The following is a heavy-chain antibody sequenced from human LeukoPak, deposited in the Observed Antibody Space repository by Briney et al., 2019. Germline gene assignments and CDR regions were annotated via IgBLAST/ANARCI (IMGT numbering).Heavy chain of an antibody. Sequence: SETLSLTCTVSGGSISSYYWTWIRQPPGKGLEWIGCIYYSGSTNYNPSLKSRVTISVDTSKNQFSLKLRSVTAADTAVYYCARSAYYYYGMDVWGQGTTVTVSS. CDR3: ARSAYYYYGMDV. CDR2: IYYSGST. CDR1: GGSISSYY. V-gene: IGHV4-59*08. J-gene: IGHJ6*02.